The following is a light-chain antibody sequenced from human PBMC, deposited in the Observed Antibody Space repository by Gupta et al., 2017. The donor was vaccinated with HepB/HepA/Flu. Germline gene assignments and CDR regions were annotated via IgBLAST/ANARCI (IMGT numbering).Light chain of an antibody. CDR3: QQSYSTPYT. Sequence: IQLTPYPSSLSASVGDRVTITCRASQSISSYLNWYQQKPGKAPKLLIYAASSLQSGVPSRFSGSGSGTDFTLTISSLQPEDFATYYCQQSYSTPYTFGQGTKLEIK. J-gene: IGKJ2*01. CDR2: AAS. V-gene: IGKV1-39*01. CDR1: QSISSY.